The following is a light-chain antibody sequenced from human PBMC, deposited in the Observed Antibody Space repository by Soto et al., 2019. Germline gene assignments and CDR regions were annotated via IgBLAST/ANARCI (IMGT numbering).Light chain of an antibody. Sequence: DIQMTQSPSTLSASVGDRVTITCRASQTIDSWLAWYQQRPGKPPNLLIYKASTFESGVPSRFRGSGSGTEFTLTINSLQPDDFATYYCQQYHIYSGTFGQGTKVELK. CDR1: QTIDSW. CDR2: KAS. J-gene: IGKJ1*01. CDR3: QQYHIYSGT. V-gene: IGKV1-5*03.